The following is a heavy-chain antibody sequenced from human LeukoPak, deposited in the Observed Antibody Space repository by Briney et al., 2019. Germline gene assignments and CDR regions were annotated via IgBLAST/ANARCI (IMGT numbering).Heavy chain of an antibody. CDR3: ARDLYGWFDP. CDR2: SHYTGST. Sequence: SETLSLTCSVSGASISSYYWSWIRQPPGKGLEWIGYSHYTGSTDYNPSLKSRVTISVDTSKNQFSLKLSSVTAADTAVYYCARDLYGWFDPWGQGTLVTVSS. CDR1: GASISSYY. D-gene: IGHD2-2*02. J-gene: IGHJ5*02. V-gene: IGHV4-59*01.